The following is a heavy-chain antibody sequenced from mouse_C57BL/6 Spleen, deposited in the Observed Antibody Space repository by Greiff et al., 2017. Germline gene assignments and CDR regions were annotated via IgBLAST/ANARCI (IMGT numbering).Heavy chain of an antibody. CDR1: GYTFTSYW. CDR2: IYPSDSYT. V-gene: IGHV1-50*01. Sequence: QVQLQQPGAELVKPGASVKLSCKASGYTFTSYWMQWVKQRPGQGLEWIGEIYPSDSYTNYNQKFKGKATLTVDTSSSTAYMQLSSLTSEDSAVYYCARGLDWDFGVWGTGTTVTVSS. CDR3: ARGLDWDFGV. D-gene: IGHD3-1*01. J-gene: IGHJ1*03.